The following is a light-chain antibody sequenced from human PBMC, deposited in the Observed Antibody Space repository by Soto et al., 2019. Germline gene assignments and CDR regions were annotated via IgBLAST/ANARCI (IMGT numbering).Light chain of an antibody. CDR1: NSNIGAGYD. J-gene: IGLJ2*01. CDR2: GNT. Sequence: QSVLTQPPSVSGAPGQRVTISCSGSNSNIGAGYDVHWYQQLPGTAPKLLIYGNTNRPSGVPDRFSGSKSGTSASLAITGLQPVDEADYYCQSFDSSLSGVLFGDGTKVTVL. CDR3: QSFDSSLSGVL. V-gene: IGLV1-40*01.